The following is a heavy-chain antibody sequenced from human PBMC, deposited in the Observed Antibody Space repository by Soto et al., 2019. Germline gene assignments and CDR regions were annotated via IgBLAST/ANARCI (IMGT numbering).Heavy chain of an antibody. J-gene: IGHJ4*02. CDR1: GYIFNDYY. V-gene: IGHV1-2*06. Sequence: QVQLVQSGAEVKKPGASVKVSCKASGYIFNDYYIHWVRQAPGQGLEWMGRITPNGGDTSYAQKFQGRVTMTRDTSISTAYMELSSLTSDDTAVYSCARLEGPTDYWGQGTLVTVSS. CDR3: ARLEGPTDY. D-gene: IGHD3-3*01. CDR2: ITPNGGDT.